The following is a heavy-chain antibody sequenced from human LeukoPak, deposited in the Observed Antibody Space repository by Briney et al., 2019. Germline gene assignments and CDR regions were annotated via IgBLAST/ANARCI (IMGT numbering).Heavy chain of an antibody. CDR2: ISSGGSHI. Sequence: GGSLRLSCAASGFSFSSYSMNWVRQAPGKGLEWVSYISSGGSHIDYADSVKGRFTISRDNTKNSLYLQMNGLRDEDTAVYYCAKVHGSGWYSDYWGQGTLVTVSS. CDR1: GFSFSSYS. J-gene: IGHJ4*02. CDR3: AKVHGSGWYSDY. V-gene: IGHV3-48*02. D-gene: IGHD6-19*01.